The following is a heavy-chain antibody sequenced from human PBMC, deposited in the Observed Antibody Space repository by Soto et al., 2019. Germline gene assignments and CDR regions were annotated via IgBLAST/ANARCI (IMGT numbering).Heavy chain of an antibody. D-gene: IGHD3-10*02. Sequence: QVQLVESGGGLVKPGGSLRLSCVASGFNFSDYYMSWIRQTPGTGLEWLSYISSSGESIYYSDSVKGRFTVSRDTAKKSLFLQMNSLRVDDTAIYYCARALYPSYYLRSWQAADVWGQGTMVTVSS. CDR2: ISSSGESI. CDR3: ARALYPSYYLRSWQAADV. CDR1: GFNFSDYY. J-gene: IGHJ3*01. V-gene: IGHV3-11*01.